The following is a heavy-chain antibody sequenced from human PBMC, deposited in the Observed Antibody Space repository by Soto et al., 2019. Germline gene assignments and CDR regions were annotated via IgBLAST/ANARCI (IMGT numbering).Heavy chain of an antibody. J-gene: IGHJ4*02. CDR3: ARDLGYYDSSGYFDY. Sequence: VHLLESGGGLVQPGGSLRLACTASGFTFNHYAMSWVRQAPGKGLEWVSAVSGRGGSTKYADSVKGRFIISRDNSNSTLYLQMDSLRAEDTAVYYCARDLGYYDSSGYFDYWGQGTLVTVSS. D-gene: IGHD3-22*01. CDR2: VSGRGGST. V-gene: IGHV3-23*01. CDR1: GFTFNHYA.